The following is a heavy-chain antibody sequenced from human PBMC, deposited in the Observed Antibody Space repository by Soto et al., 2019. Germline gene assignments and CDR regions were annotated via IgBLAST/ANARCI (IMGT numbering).Heavy chain of an antibody. D-gene: IGHD6-13*01. J-gene: IGHJ6*02. CDR1: GGSMRSYY. Sequence: PSETLSLTCTVSGGSMRSYYWNWMRRPAGKGLEWIGRIYSRGDTKYNPALNSRVSMSVDTSKNQFSLKVSSVTAADTAVYYCAGIAAEIYYGMDVWGQGTMVTVYS. CDR3: AGIAAEIYYGMDV. CDR2: IYSRGDT. V-gene: IGHV4-4*07.